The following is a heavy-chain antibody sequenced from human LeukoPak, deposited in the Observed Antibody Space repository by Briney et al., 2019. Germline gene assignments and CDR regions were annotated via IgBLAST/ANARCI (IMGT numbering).Heavy chain of an antibody. V-gene: IGHV3-7*01. CDR2: IKQDGSEK. CDR3: ARDVRSTSKYDVFDI. J-gene: IGHJ3*02. CDR1: GFTFSNYW. Sequence: GGSLRLSCAASGFTFSNYWMSWVRQAPGKGLEWMANIKQDGSEKYYVDSVKGRFTISRDNAKNSLYLQMNSLRGEDTALYYCARDVRSTSKYDVFDIRGQGTMVTVSS. D-gene: IGHD2-2*01.